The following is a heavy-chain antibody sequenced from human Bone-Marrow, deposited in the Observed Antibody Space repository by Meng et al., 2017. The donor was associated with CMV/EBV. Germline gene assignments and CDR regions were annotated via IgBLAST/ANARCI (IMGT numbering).Heavy chain of an antibody. V-gene: IGHV1-8*03. J-gene: IGHJ4*02. Sequence: ASVKVSCKASGYTFTSYDINWVRQATGQGLEWMGWMNPNSGNTDYAQKFQGRVTITRNTSISTAYMELSSLRSEDTAVYYCARAADYCSSTSCYRGGGDWGPGNLVTVSS. D-gene: IGHD2-2*02. CDR1: GYTFTSYD. CDR2: MNPNSGNT. CDR3: ARAADYCSSTSCYRGGGD.